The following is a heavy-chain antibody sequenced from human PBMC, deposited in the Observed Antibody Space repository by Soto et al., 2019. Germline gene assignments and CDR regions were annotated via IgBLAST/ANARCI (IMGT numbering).Heavy chain of an antibody. D-gene: IGHD4-4*01. CDR2: ISPNGQGI. J-gene: IGHJ4*02. CDR3: AKDRQYPRDYVHY. V-gene: IGHV3-23*01. Sequence: GESLKISCGVSGFTVTSNDVSWVRQAPGKGLEWVSAISPNGQGIWYADSVKGRFTISRDISGNTVFLQMDSLRAEDTAVYYCAKDRQYPRDYVHYWGQGTLVTVFS. CDR1: GFTVTSND.